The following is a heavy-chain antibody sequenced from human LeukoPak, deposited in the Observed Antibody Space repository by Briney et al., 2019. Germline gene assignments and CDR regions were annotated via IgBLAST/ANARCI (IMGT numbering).Heavy chain of an antibody. CDR2: ISSSSSYI. CDR3: ARRGYSSSWYRDAFDI. Sequence: PGGSLRLSCAASAFTFSSYAMHWVRQAPGKGLEWLSFISSSSSYIYYADSVKGRFTISRDNRKNSLYLQMNSLRVEDTAVYYCARRGYSSSWYRDAFDIWGQGTMVTVSS. V-gene: IGHV3-21*01. J-gene: IGHJ3*02. D-gene: IGHD6-13*01. CDR1: AFTFSSYA.